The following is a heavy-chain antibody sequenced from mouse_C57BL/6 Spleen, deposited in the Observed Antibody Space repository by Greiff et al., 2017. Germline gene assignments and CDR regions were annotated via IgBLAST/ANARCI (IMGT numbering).Heavy chain of an antibody. D-gene: IGHD4-1*01. CDR1: GFTFSSYA. CDR3: ARDGPGSACFAY. Sequence: EVMLVESGGGLVKPGGSLKLSCAASGFTFSSYAMSWVRQTPEKRLEWVATISDGGSYTYYPDNVKGRFTISRDNAKNNLYLQMSHLKSEDTAMYYCARDGPGSACFAYWGQGTLVTVSA. J-gene: IGHJ3*01. CDR2: ISDGGSYT. V-gene: IGHV5-4*01.